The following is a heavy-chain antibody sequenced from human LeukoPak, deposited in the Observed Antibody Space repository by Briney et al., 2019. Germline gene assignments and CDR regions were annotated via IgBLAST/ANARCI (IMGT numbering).Heavy chain of an antibody. CDR2: ISPSSAYI. V-gene: IGHV3-21*01. J-gene: IGHJ4*02. CDR1: GFTLSSYS. Sequence: GGSMRLSCAASGFTLSSYSMNWVRQAPGKGLEWVSSISPSSAYIYYADSLKGRFTISRDNFKNTLYLQMNSLRAEDTAVYYCARDMRTAVAGLDFWGQGTLVTVSS. CDR3: ARDMRTAVAGLDF. D-gene: IGHD6-13*01.